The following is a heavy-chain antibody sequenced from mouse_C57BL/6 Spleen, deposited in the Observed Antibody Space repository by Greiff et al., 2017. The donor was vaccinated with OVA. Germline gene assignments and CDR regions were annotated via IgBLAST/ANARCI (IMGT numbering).Heavy chain of an antibody. J-gene: IGHJ2*01. CDR3: TRRAVVHYFDY. Sequence: QVQLQQSGAELVRPGASVTLSCKASGYTFTDYEMHWVKQTPVHGLEWIGAIDPETGGTAYNQKFKGKAILTADKSSSTAYMELRSLTSEDSAVYYCTRRAVVHYFDYWGQGTTLTVSS. CDR2: IDPETGGT. CDR1: GYTFTDYE. V-gene: IGHV1-15*01. D-gene: IGHD1-1*01.